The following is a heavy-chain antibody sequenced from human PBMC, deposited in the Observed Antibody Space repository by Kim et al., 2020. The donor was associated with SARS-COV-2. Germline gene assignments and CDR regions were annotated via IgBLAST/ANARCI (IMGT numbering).Heavy chain of an antibody. CDR1: GFTFSNAW. D-gene: IGHD2-15*01. J-gene: IGHJ6*02. V-gene: IGHV3-15*01. CDR2: IKSKTDGGTT. CDR3: TTLYCSGGSCYGDYYYYGMDV. Sequence: GGSLRLSCAASGFTFSNAWMSWVRQAPGKGLEWVGRIKSKTDGGTTDYAAPVKGRFTISRDDSKNTLYLQMNSLKTEDTAVYYCTTLYCSGGSCYGDYYYYGMDVWGQGTTVTVSS.